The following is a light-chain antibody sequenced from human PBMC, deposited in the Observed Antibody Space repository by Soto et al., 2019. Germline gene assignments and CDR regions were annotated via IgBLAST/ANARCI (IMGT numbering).Light chain of an antibody. Sequence: DIQMTQSPPTLSASVGDRVTITCRASQNIKSWLAWYQQKPGKAPKLLIYKASSLESGVPSRFSGSGYVTEFTLTISSLQPDDFATYYCQQFNSWSTWTFGQGTNVE. J-gene: IGKJ1*01. V-gene: IGKV1-5*03. CDR1: QNIKSW. CDR2: KAS. CDR3: QQFNSWSTWT.